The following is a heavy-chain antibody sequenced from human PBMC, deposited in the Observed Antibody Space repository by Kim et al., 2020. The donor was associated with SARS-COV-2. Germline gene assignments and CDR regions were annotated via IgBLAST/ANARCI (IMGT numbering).Heavy chain of an antibody. V-gene: IGHV1-69*13. CDR2: IIPIFGTA. CDR1: GGTFSSYA. CDR3: ARDGITMVQGVIIGLHWFDP. D-gene: IGHD3-10*01. J-gene: IGHJ5*02. Sequence: SVKVSCKASGGTFSSYAISWVRQAPGQGLEWMGGIIPIFGTANYAQKFQGRVTITADESTSTAYMELSSLRSEDTAVYYCARDGITMVQGVIIGLHWFDPWGQGTLVTVSS.